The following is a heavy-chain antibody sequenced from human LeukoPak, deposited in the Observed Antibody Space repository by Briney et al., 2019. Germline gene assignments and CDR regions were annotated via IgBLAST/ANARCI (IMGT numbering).Heavy chain of an antibody. Sequence: GGSLRLSCAASGFTFSSYSMSWVRQAPGKGLEWVSSISSSSSYIYYADSVKGRFTISRDNSKNTLYLQMNSLRADDTAIYYCAKPLYNSGWYGGGDSWGQGTLVIVSS. J-gene: IGHJ5*02. CDR1: GFTFSSYS. CDR3: AKPLYNSGWYGGGDS. D-gene: IGHD6-19*01. V-gene: IGHV3-21*04. CDR2: ISSSSSYI.